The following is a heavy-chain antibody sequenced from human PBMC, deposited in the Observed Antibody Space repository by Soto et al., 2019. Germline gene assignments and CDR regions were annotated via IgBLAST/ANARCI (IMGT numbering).Heavy chain of an antibody. V-gene: IGHV3-23*01. Sequence: EVQLLASGGGLVQPGGSLRLACAASGFTFSSYAMSWVRQAPGKGLEWVSAISGSGGSTYYADSVKGRFTISRDNSKNTLYLPMNSLRAEDKAVYYCANQKQWLVRGGMDVWGQGNTVPVSS. J-gene: IGHJ6*02. CDR2: ISGSGGST. CDR1: GFTFSSYA. CDR3: ANQKQWLVRGGMDV. D-gene: IGHD6-19*01.